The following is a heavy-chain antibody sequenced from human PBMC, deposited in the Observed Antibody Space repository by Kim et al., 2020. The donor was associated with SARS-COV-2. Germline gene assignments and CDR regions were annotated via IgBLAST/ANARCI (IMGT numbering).Heavy chain of an antibody. CDR3: ARGVVPVDTAMVPYYYYGMDV. CDR2: INHSGST. V-gene: IGHV4-34*01. D-gene: IGHD5-18*01. CDR1: GGSFSGYY. J-gene: IGHJ6*02. Sequence: SETLSLTCAVYGGSFSGYYWSWIRQPPGKGLEWIGEINHSGSTNYNPSLKSRVTISVDTYKNQFSLKLSSVTAADTAVYYCARGVVPVDTAMVPYYYYGMDVWGQGTTVTVSS.